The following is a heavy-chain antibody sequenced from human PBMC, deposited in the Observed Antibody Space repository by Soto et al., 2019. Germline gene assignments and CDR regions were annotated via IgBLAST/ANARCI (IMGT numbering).Heavy chain of an antibody. D-gene: IGHD2-15*01. CDR2: ISYDGSNK. Sequence: VGSLRLSCAASGFTFSSYGMHWVRQAPGKGLEWVAVISYDGSNKYYADSVKGRFTISRDNSKNTLYPQMNSLRAEDTAVYYCAKDGVAATHNYYYYGMDVWGQGTTVTVSS. CDR1: GFTFSSYG. CDR3: AKDGVAATHNYYYYGMDV. V-gene: IGHV3-30*18. J-gene: IGHJ6*02.